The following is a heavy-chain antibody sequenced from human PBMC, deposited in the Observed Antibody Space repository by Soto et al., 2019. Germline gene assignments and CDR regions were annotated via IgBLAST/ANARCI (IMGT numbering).Heavy chain of an antibody. CDR1: GFTFSSYG. D-gene: IGHD3-10*01. J-gene: IGHJ5*02. Sequence: QVQLVESGGGVVQPGRSLRLSCAASGFTFSSYGMHWVRQAPGKGLEWVAVISYDGSNKYYADSVKGRFTISRDNSNNTLYLQMNSLRAEDTAVYYCATDCGYGSGFDPWVQGTLVTVSS. V-gene: IGHV3-30*03. CDR2: ISYDGSNK. CDR3: ATDCGYGSGFDP.